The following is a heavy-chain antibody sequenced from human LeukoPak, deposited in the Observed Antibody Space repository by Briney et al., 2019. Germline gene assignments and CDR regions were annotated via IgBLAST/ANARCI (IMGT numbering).Heavy chain of an antibody. D-gene: IGHD2-21*02. CDR1: GFTFSSHD. CDR3: AREMVTAQRYFDY. V-gene: IGHV3-23*01. CDR2: VSRNGEAT. Sequence: GGSLRLSCAASGFTFSSHDMSWVRQAPGKGLEWVAVVSRNGEATEYRGSVKGRLTISRDNSKNMVYLEMNSLRAEDTAIYYCAREMVTAQRYFDYWGQGTLVTVSS. J-gene: IGHJ4*02.